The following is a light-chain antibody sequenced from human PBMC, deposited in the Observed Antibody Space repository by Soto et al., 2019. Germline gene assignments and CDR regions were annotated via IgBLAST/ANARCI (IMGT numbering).Light chain of an antibody. CDR3: HRSYSTALT. CDR2: WAS. J-gene: IGKJ4*01. V-gene: IGKV4-1*01. Sequence: DIVMTQSPDSLAVSLGERATINCKSSQSVLYTSNNNNYLAWFQQKVGQPPKLLIYWASTRESGVPDRFSGSGAGRDFTLTISRLQAGDGAVYDFHRSYSTALTVGGGTKGDIK. CDR1: QSVLYTSNNNNY.